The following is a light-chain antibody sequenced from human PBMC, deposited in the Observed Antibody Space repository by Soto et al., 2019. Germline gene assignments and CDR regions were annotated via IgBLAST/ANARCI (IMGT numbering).Light chain of an antibody. V-gene: IGKV3-20*01. CDR1: QSVSSSS. CDR3: QQYGSSPLT. CDR2: VAS. Sequence: EIVLTQSPGTLSLSPGERATLSCRASQSVSSSSLAWYQQKTGQAPRLLIYVASSRATGIPDRFSGSGSGTDFTLTISRLEPEDFAVYYCQQYGSSPLTFGGGTKVEIK. J-gene: IGKJ4*01.